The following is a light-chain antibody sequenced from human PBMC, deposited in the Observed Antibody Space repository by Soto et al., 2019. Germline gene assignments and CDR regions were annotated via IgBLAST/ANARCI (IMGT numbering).Light chain of an antibody. CDR2: GNS. Sequence: QSVLTQPPSVSGAPGQRVTISCTGSSSNIGAGYDVHWYQQLPGTAPKLLIYGNSNRPSGVPDRFSGSKSGTSASLAITGLQAEDEADYYCQSYDSSLRYVVFGGGTQLTVL. J-gene: IGLJ2*01. V-gene: IGLV1-40*01. CDR3: QSYDSSLRYVV. CDR1: SSNIGAGYD.